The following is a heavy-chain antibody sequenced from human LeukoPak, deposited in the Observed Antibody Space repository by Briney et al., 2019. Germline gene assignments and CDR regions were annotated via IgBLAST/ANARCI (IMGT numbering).Heavy chain of an antibody. Sequence: SETLSLTCTVSGGSISSYYWSWIRQPPGKGLEWIGYIYYSGSTNYNPSLKSRVTISVDTSKNQFSLKLSSVTAADTAVYYCAGDYGDYVPRYWGQGTLVTVSS. CDR1: GGSISSYY. J-gene: IGHJ4*02. CDR3: AGDYGDYVPRY. CDR2: IYYSGST. V-gene: IGHV4-59*01. D-gene: IGHD4-17*01.